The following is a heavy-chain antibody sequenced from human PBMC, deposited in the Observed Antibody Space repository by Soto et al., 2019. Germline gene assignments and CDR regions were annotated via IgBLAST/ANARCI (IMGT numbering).Heavy chain of an antibody. Sequence: GGSLRLSCAASGFSFSNFAMSLVRQAPGTGLEWVSSISGSGDKTYYLDSVKGRFTISRDNSKNTLYLHMNSLGAEDTAVYFCAKDYASTWSWYFEPWGEGTLVTVSS. CDR2: ISGSGDKT. CDR3: AKDYASTWSWYFEP. CDR1: GFSFSNFA. D-gene: IGHD6-13*01. J-gene: IGHJ5*02. V-gene: IGHV3-23*01.